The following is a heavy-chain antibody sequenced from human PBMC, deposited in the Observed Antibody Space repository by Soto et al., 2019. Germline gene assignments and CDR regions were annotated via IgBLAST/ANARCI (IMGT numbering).Heavy chain of an antibody. V-gene: IGHV4-31*03. D-gene: IGHD3-3*01. CDR2: IYYSGST. CDR1: GGSISSGGYY. CDR3: AGYSITIFGVVPPGFDP. J-gene: IGHJ5*02. Sequence: SETLSLTCTVSGGSISSGGYYWSWIRQHPGKGLERIGYIYYSGSTYYNPSLKSRVTISVDTSKNQFSLKLSSVTAADTAVYYCAGYSITIFGVVPPGFDPWGQGTLVTV.